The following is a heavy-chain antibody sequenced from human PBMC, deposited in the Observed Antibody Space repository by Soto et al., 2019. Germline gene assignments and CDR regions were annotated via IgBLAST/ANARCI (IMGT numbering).Heavy chain of an antibody. D-gene: IGHD2-21*01. Sequence: GGSLRLSCAASGFTFSNYGMHWVRQAPGKGLEWVAVIWYDGNNKYYADSVKGRFTVSRDNSNNTLYVQMTSLRAEDTAVYYCARGLHSLFDYWGQGTLVTVSS. CDR3: ARGLHSLFDY. V-gene: IGHV3-33*01. CDR1: GFTFSNYG. J-gene: IGHJ4*02. CDR2: IWYDGNNK.